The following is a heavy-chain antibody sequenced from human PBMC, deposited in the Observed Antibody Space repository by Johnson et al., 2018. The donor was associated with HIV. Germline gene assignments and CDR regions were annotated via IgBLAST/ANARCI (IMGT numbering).Heavy chain of an antibody. CDR2: INSDGSST. V-gene: IGHV3-74*02. D-gene: IGHD5-18*01. Sequence: QLVESGGGLVQPGGSLRLSCAASGFTFNNYWMHWVRQVTGKGLVWVSRINSDGSSTTYADSVKGRFTISRDNAKNTLYLQMNSLRVEDTAVYYCASSFTANIWGQGTMVSVSS. CDR1: GFTFNNYW. CDR3: ASSFTANI. J-gene: IGHJ3*02.